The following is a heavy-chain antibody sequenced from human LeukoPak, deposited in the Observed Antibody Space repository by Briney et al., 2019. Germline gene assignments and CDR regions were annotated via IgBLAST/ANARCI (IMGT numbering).Heavy chain of an antibody. CDR2: IVVGSGNT. CDR3: AAAYFDILTGYSLFAFDI. CDR1: RFTFPTSA. Sequence: ASVTDSCMASRFTFPTSAVQRVRQARGQRLEWIGWIVVGSGNTNYAQKFQERVTITRDMSTSTAYMELSSLRSEDTAVYYCAAAYFDILTGYSLFAFDIWGQGTMVTVSS. V-gene: IGHV1-58*01. J-gene: IGHJ3*02. D-gene: IGHD3-9*01.